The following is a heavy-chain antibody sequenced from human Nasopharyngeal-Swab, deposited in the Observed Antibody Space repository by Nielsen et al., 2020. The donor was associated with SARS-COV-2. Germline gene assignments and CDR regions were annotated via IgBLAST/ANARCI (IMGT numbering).Heavy chain of an antibody. CDR2: IYYSGST. CDR1: GGSISSSSYY. D-gene: IGHD3-22*01. V-gene: IGHV4-39*01. Sequence: GSLRLSCTVSGGSISSSSYYFFFLLPTPWKFLEWIGSIYYSGSTYYNPSLKVRVTISVDTSKNQFSLKLSSVTAADTAVYYCARPRADYYDSSGYWGQGTLVTVSS. CDR3: ARPRADYYDSSGY. J-gene: IGHJ4*02.